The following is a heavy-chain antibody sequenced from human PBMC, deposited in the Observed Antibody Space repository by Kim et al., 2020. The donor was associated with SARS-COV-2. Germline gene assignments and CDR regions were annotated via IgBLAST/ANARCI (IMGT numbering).Heavy chain of an antibody. V-gene: IGHV1-18*01. CDR3: ARVYRYYYDSSGYYPPFQH. CDR2: ISAYNGNT. J-gene: IGHJ1*01. CDR1: GYTFTSYG. Sequence: ASVKVSCKASGYTFTSYGISWVRQAPGQGLEWMGWISAYNGNTNYAQKLQGRVTMTTDTSTSTAYMELRSLRSDDTAVYYCARVYRYYYDSSGYYPPFQHWGQGTLVTVSS. D-gene: IGHD3-22*01.